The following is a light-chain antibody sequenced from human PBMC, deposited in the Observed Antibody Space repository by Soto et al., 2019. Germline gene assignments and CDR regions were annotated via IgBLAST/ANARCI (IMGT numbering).Light chain of an antibody. CDR1: SSDVGIYNY. J-gene: IGLJ2*01. CDR3: SSYRNSNTQV. CDR2: DVS. V-gene: IGLV2-14*01. Sequence: QPVLTQPASVSGYPGQSITISCTGTSSDVGIYNYVSWYQQHPGKVPKLMIYDVSNRPSGVSDRFSGSKSGNTASLTISGLQAEDEADYYCSSYRNSNTQVFGGGTKLTVL.